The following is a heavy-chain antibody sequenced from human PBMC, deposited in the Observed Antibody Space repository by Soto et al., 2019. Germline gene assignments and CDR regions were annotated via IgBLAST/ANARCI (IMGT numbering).Heavy chain of an antibody. D-gene: IGHD4-17*01. Sequence: GASVKVSCKASGYTFTSYGISWVRQAPGQGLEWMGWISAYNGNTNYAQKLQGRVTMTTDTSTSTAYMELRSLRSDDTAVYYCARYTPTVTTSTYYYYMDVWGKGTTVTVSS. V-gene: IGHV1-18*01. CDR2: ISAYNGNT. J-gene: IGHJ6*03. CDR1: GYTFTSYG. CDR3: ARYTPTVTTSTYYYYMDV.